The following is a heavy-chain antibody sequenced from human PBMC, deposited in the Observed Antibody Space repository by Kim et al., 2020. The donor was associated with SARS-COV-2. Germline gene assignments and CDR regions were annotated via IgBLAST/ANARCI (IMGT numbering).Heavy chain of an antibody. CDR3: ARVFGGDSPAFDI. D-gene: IGHD3-10*01. J-gene: IGHJ3*02. Sequence: ATKLQGGVNMTRDTSTSTVYMELSSLRSEDTAVYYCARVFGGDSPAFDIWGQGTMVTVSS. V-gene: IGHV1-46*04.